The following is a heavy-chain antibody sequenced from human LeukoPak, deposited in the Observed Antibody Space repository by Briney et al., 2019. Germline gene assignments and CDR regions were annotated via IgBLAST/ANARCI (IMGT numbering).Heavy chain of an antibody. V-gene: IGHV4-34*01. CDR3: ARRGGYSYGYVVDY. CDR2: INHSGST. J-gene: IGHJ4*02. CDR1: GFTFSSNY. Sequence: PGGSLRLSCAASGFTFSSNYMSWIRQPPGKGLEWIGEINHSGSTNYNPSLKSRVTISVDTSKNQFSLKLSSGTAADTAVYYCARRGGYSYGYVVDYWGQGTLVTVSS. D-gene: IGHD5-18*01.